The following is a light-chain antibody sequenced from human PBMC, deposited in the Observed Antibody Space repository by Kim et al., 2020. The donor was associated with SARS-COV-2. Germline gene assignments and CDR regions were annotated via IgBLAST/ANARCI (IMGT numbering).Light chain of an antibody. V-gene: IGKV3-11*01. CDR2: DAS. CDR3: HQRSNRPPLT. J-gene: IGKJ4*01. CDR1: QSVSRY. Sequence: EIVLTQSPATLSLSPGERATLSCRASQSVSRYLAWYQQKPGQTPRLLIYDASNRATGIPARFSGSGSGTDFTLTISSLEPEDFAVYYCHQRSNRPPLTFGGGTKLEIK.